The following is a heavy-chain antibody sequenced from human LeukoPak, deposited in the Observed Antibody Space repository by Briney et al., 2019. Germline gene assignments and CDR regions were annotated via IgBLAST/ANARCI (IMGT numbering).Heavy chain of an antibody. CDR1: GGSISSYY. Sequence: SETLSLTCTVSGGSISSYYWSWIRQPPGKGLEWIGYIYYSGSTNYNPSLKSRVTISVDTSKNQFSLKLSSVTAADTAVYYCAGSLAAAGPDAFDIWGQGTMVSVSS. D-gene: IGHD6-13*01. CDR3: AGSLAAAGPDAFDI. V-gene: IGHV4-59*01. J-gene: IGHJ3*02. CDR2: IYYSGST.